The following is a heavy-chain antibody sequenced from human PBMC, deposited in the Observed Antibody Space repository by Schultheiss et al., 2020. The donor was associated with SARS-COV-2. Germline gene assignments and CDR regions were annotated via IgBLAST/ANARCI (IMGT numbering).Heavy chain of an antibody. D-gene: IGHD3-22*01. CDR1: GGSVSSGSYY. V-gene: IGHV4-61*01. CDR2: VRLSGST. Sequence: SETLSLTCTVSGGSVSSGSYYWSWIRQPPGKGLEWIGYVRLSGSTDYNPSLRSRVTISVDTSKNQFSLKLSSVTAADTAVYYCARGRKYYYDSSGYYYRNYYYYGMDVWGQGTTVTVSS. CDR3: ARGRKYYYDSSGYYYRNYYYYGMDV. J-gene: IGHJ6*02.